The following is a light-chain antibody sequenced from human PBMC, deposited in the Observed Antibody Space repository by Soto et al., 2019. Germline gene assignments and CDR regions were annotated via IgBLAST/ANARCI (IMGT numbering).Light chain of an antibody. Sequence: QSVLTQPASVSGSPGQSITISCTGTSSDVGGYNYVSWYQQHPDKAPQLMIYDVNNRPSGVSNRFSGSKSGNTASLTISGLQAEDEADYYCTSYSSSSTVVFGGGTKLTVL. J-gene: IGLJ2*01. CDR2: DVN. CDR1: SSDVGGYNY. V-gene: IGLV2-14*03. CDR3: TSYSSSSTVV.